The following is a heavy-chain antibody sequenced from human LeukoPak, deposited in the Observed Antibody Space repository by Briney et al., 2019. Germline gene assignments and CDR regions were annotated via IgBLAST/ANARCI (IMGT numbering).Heavy chain of an antibody. CDR1: GGSFSGYY. Sequence: PSETLSLTCAAYGGSFSGYYWSWIRQPPGKGLEWIGEINHSGSTNYNPSLKSRVTISVDTSKNQFSLKLSSVTAADTAVYYCARRVRGVGYYYMDVWGKGTTVTISS. J-gene: IGHJ6*03. CDR2: INHSGST. V-gene: IGHV4-34*01. D-gene: IGHD3-10*01. CDR3: ARRVRGVGYYYMDV.